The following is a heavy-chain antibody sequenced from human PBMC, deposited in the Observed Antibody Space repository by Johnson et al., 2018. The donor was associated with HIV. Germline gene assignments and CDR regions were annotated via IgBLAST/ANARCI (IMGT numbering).Heavy chain of an antibody. CDR2: ISSSGSII. V-gene: IGHV3-48*03. CDR1: GFTFSNYA. J-gene: IGHJ3*02. Sequence: VQLVESGGGLVQPGGSLRLSCAASGFTFSNYAMHWVRQAPGKGLEWVSYISSSGSIIYYADSVKGRFTIPRDNAKHSLSLQMNSLRAEDTAVYYCVRDAFDFRDASGRFGGAGFDIWGQGTVVTVSS. D-gene: IGHD3-16*01. CDR3: VRDAFDFRDASGRFGGAGFDI.